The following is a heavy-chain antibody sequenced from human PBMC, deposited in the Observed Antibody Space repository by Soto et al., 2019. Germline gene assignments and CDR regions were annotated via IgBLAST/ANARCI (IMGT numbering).Heavy chain of an antibody. CDR3: ETHNGRLYVGYYYGMDV. CDR1: GGSISSSSYY. Sequence: PSETLSLTCTVSGGSISSSSYYWGWIRQPPGKGLEWIGSIYYSGYTYYNPSLKSRVTISVDTSKNQFSLKLSSVTAADTAVYHCETHNGRLYVGYYYGMDVWGQGTTVTVSS. CDR2: IYYSGYT. V-gene: IGHV4-39*01. D-gene: IGHD3-16*01. J-gene: IGHJ6*02.